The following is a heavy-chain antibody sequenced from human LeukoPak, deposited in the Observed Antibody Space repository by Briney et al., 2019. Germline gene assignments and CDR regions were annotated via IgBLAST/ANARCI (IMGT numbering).Heavy chain of an antibody. D-gene: IGHD2-15*01. V-gene: IGHV1-2*02. CDR2: TNPDSGGT. J-gene: IGHJ6*02. Sequence: ASVKVSFKASGYTFTDYYIHRVRQAPGQGLEWMGWTNPDSGGTNYAQKFQGRVTMTRDTSISTAYMDLYRLRSDDTAVYYCARVSIVVVVSGMDVWGQGTTLTVSS. CDR3: ARVSIVVVVSGMDV. CDR1: GYTFTDYY.